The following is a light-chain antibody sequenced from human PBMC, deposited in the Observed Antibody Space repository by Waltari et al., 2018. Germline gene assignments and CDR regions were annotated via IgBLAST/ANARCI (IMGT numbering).Light chain of an antibody. CDR3: CSFTSSSTWV. V-gene: IGLV2-14*03. Sequence: QSALTQPASVSGSPGQSITISCTGTTSDLGGYNYVSWYQQHPGKAPKLILYDVTSRPSVVSNRFSGSKSGNTASLTISGLQPEDEADYYCCSFTSSSTWVFGGGTKLTVL. CDR1: TSDLGGYNY. J-gene: IGLJ3*02. CDR2: DVT.